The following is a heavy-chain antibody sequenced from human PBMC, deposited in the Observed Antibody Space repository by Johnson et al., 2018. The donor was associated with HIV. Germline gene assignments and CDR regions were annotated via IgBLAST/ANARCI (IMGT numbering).Heavy chain of an antibody. CDR2: IKQDGREK. CDR3: ARDFRAENRLLWFGELQPDAFDI. D-gene: IGHD3-10*01. CDR1: GFTYSSYW. V-gene: IGHV3-7*01. J-gene: IGHJ3*02. Sequence: VQLVASGGALAQPGGSLTLSCAAPGFTYSSYWMSCVLQAPGKGLVSVANIKQDGREKYYVDSVKVRFTISRYNAKNSLYLQMTRLRAEDTAVYYCARDFRAENRLLWFGELQPDAFDIWGQGTMVTVSS.